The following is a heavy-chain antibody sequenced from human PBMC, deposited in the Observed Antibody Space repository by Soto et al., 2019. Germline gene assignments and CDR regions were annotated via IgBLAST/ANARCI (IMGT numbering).Heavy chain of an antibody. CDR1: GLSINSKSYY. V-gene: IGHV4-39*02. J-gene: IGHJ5*01. CDR3: AAVEVSARMT. Sequence: QLQLQESGPGLVKPSETLSLTCNVSGLSINSKSYYWGWIRQPPGKGLEWIGSIYYRGTSYYKPSLKSRLTVSIDTPKNHLSLTLTSVTVADTAVYYCAAVEVSARMTWGHGALVTVSS. CDR2: IYYRGTS. D-gene: IGHD2-8*02.